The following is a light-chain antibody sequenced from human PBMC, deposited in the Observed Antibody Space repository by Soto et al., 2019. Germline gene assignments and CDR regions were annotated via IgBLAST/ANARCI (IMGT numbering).Light chain of an antibody. CDR2: VAS. CDR1: QGIRNY. V-gene: IGKV1-17*01. J-gene: IGKJ2*01. CDR3: LQHNTYPYT. Sequence: IQMTQSPSSLSASVGDTVTVTCRASQGIRNYLNWFQQKPGKAPKRLISVASTLQSGVPSRFSGSGSGTEFTLTISSLQPEDSATYYCLQHNTYPYTFGHVTKLEIQ.